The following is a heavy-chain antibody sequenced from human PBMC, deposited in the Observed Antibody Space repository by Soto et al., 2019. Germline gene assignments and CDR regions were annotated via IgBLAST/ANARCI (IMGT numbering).Heavy chain of an antibody. D-gene: IGHD3-10*01. J-gene: IGHJ4*02. V-gene: IGHV4-34*01. Sequence: SQTLSLTCAVYGGSFSGYYWSWIRQPPGKGLEWIGEINHSGSTNYNPSLKSRVTISVDTSKNQFSLKLSSVTAADTAVYYCARGARPSMVRGVTKYYFDYWGQGTLVTVSS. CDR2: INHSGST. CDR1: GGSFSGYY. CDR3: ARGARPSMVRGVTKYYFDY.